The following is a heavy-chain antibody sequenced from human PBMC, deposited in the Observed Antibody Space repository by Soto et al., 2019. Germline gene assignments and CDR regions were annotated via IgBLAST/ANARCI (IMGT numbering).Heavy chain of an antibody. V-gene: IGHV6-1*01. D-gene: IGHD3-10*01. CDR3: ARDPGYGSGPSDDAFDT. Sequence: PSQTLSLTCAISGDSVSSNSAAWNWIRQSPSRGLEWLGRTYYRSKWYNDYAVSVKSRITINPDTSKNQFSLQLNSVTPEDTAVYYCARDPGYGSGPSDDAFDTWGQGTMLTVSS. CDR1: GDSVSSNSAA. J-gene: IGHJ3*02. CDR2: TYYRSKWYN.